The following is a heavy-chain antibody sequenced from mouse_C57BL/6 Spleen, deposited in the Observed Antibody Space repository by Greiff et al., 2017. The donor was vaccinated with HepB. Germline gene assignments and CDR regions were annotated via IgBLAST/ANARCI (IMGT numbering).Heavy chain of an antibody. Sequence: VQLQQSGPELVKPGASVKISCKASGYTFTDYYMNWVKQSHGKSLEWIGDINPNNGGTSYNQKFKGKATLTVDKSSSTAYMELRSLTSEDSAVYYCAKGLSPYYYAMDYWGQGTSVTVSS. CDR3: AKGLSPYYYAMDY. CDR2: INPNNGGT. CDR1: GYTFTDYY. V-gene: IGHV1-26*01. D-gene: IGHD1-1*02. J-gene: IGHJ4*01.